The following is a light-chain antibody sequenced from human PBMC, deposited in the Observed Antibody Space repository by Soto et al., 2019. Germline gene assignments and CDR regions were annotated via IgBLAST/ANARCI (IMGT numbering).Light chain of an antibody. V-gene: IGKV3-20*01. CDR2: GAS. CDR3: QQYGSSPRT. Sequence: EVVLTQYPGTLSLSPGERATLSCRASQIVSSSYLAWYQQKPGQAPRLLIYGASSRATGIPDRFSGSGSGTDFTLTVSRLEPEDFAVYYCQQYGSSPRTFGQGTKVDIK. J-gene: IGKJ1*01. CDR1: QIVSSSY.